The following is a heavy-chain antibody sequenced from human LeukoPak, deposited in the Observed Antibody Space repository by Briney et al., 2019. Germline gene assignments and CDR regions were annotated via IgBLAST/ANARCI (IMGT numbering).Heavy chain of an antibody. Sequence: NPGGPLRLSCAGSGFTFSSVWLSWVRQAPGKGLEWVARIKSNTDGGTTEYAAPVRGRFTISRDNSKNTLYLQMNSLRADDTAVYYCARSLRVRGVPDYMDVWGKGTTVTVSS. CDR1: GFTFSSVW. CDR3: ARSLRVRGVPDYMDV. CDR2: IKSNTDGGTT. V-gene: IGHV3-15*01. D-gene: IGHD3-10*01. J-gene: IGHJ6*03.